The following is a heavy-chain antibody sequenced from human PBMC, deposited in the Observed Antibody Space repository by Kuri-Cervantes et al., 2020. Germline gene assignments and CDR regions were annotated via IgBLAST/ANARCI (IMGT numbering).Heavy chain of an antibody. CDR1: GFTVSSNY. V-gene: IGHV3-53*01. CDR3: ARDNSYNWNCVGWFDP. J-gene: IGHJ5*02. D-gene: IGHD1-7*01. CDR2: IYSGGST. Sequence: GGSLRLSCAASGFTVSSNYMSWVRQAPGKGLEWVSVIYSGGSTYYADSVKGRFTISRDNSKNTLYLQMNSLRAEDTAVYYCARDNSYNWNCVGWFDPWGQGTPVTVSS.